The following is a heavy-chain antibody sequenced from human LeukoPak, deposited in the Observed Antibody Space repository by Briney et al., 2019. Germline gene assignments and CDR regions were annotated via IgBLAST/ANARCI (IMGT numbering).Heavy chain of an antibody. CDR3: AGGYYDSSGYLSGIDQ. V-gene: IGHV3-69-1*01. CDR2: ISNRNTM. J-gene: IGHJ4*02. Sequence: GGSLRLSCAASGFTFSDYYMSWVRQAPGKGLEWVSYISNRNTMSYADSVEGRFTISRDNAKNSLYLQMNSLRVEDTAVYYCAGGYYDSSGYLSGIDQWGQGTLVTVSS. D-gene: IGHD3-22*01. CDR1: GFTFSDYY.